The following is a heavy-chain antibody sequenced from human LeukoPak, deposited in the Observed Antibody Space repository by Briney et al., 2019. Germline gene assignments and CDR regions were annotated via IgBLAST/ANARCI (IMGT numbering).Heavy chain of an antibody. J-gene: IGHJ4*02. CDR2: IKSKSAGGET. D-gene: IGHD3-22*01. CDR3: AKGPPYYYDSSGYFDY. V-gene: IGHV3-15*01. Sequence: PGGSLRLSCAASGFTFSNAWMSWVRQAPGKGLEWVGRIKSKSAGGETDYAAPMKGRFTISRDDSKNTLYLQMNSLKTEDTAVYYCAKGPPYYYDSSGYFDYWGQGTLVTVSS. CDR1: GFTFSNAW.